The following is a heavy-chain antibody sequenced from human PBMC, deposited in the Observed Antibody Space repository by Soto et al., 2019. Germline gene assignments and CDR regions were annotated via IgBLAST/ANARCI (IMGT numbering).Heavy chain of an antibody. CDR2: IYYSGST. Sequence: SETLSLTCTVSGGSISSGDYYWSWIRQPPGKGLEWIGYIYYSGSTYYNPSLKSRVTISVDTSKNQFSLKLSSVTAADTAVYYCARDRRGFWSGYALDYWGQGTLVTVSS. D-gene: IGHD3-3*01. CDR3: ARDRRGFWSGYALDY. V-gene: IGHV4-30-4*01. J-gene: IGHJ4*02. CDR1: GGSISSGDYY.